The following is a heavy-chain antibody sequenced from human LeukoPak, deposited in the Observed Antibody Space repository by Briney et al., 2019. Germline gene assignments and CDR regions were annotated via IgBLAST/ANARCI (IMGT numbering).Heavy chain of an antibody. CDR3: ARVGDSLATSNY. Sequence: GSSVKVSCKASGGTFSSYAIGWVRQAPGQGLEWMGRIIPILGIANYAQKFQGRVTITADKSTSTAYMELSSLRSEDTAVYYCARVGDSLATSNYWGQGTLVTVSS. V-gene: IGHV1-69*04. CDR1: GGTFSSYA. D-gene: IGHD2-21*01. J-gene: IGHJ4*02. CDR2: IIPILGIA.